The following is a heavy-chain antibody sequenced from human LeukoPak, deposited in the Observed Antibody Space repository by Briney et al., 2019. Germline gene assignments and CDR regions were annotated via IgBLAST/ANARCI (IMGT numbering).Heavy chain of an antibody. D-gene: IGHD2-15*01. J-gene: IGHJ5*02. CDR1: GFTFSSYS. Sequence: GGSLRLSCPASGFTFSSYSMNWVRQAPGKGLEWVSSISSSSSYIYYADSVKGRFTISRDNAKNSLYLQMNSLRAEDTAVYYCARDKSTSVVVVAATRYNWFDPWGQGTLVTVSS. CDR2: ISSSSSYI. CDR3: ARDKSTSVVVVAATRYNWFDP. V-gene: IGHV3-21*01.